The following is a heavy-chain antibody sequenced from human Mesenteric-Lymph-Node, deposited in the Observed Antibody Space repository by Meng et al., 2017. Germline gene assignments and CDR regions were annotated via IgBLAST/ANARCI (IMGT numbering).Heavy chain of an antibody. CDR1: GYAFNNYY. CDR2: IDVSGGST. V-gene: IGHV1-46*02. J-gene: IGHJ4*02. D-gene: IGHD1-26*01. CDR3: AREEELATFDS. Sequence: ASVKVSCKASGYAFNNYYMHWVRQAPGQGLEWMGIIDVSGGSTSNAQKLQGRVTMTRDTSTNTVYMELSSLRSEDTAVYYCAREEELATFDSWGQGTLVTVSS.